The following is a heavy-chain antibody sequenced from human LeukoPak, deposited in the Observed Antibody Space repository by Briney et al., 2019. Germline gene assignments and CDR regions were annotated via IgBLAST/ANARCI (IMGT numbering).Heavy chain of an antibody. V-gene: IGHV3-30*03. CDR1: GFTFSSYG. CDR2: ISYDGSNK. J-gene: IGHJ5*02. D-gene: IGHD3-10*01. Sequence: GGSLRLSCAASGFTFSSYGMHWVRQAPGRGLEWVAVISYDGSNKYYADSVKGRFTISRDNAKNSLYLQMNSLRAEDTAVYYCARGASGIGGIRFDPWGQGTLVTVSS. CDR3: ARGASGIGGIRFDP.